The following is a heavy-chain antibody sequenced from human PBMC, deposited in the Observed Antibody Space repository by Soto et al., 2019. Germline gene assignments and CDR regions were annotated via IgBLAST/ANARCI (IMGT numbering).Heavy chain of an antibody. V-gene: IGHV4-30-4*01. Sequence: QVQLQESGPGLVKPSHTLSLTCTVSGDSISGGDYYWSWIRQPPGKGLEWIGYIYYNGNTYYNPSLKSRGTISVDTSQNQFSLKPSSVTAADTAVYYCARHYDSSGGFDYWGQGTLVTVSS. J-gene: IGHJ4*02. CDR1: GDSISGGDYY. CDR3: ARHYDSSGGFDY. D-gene: IGHD3-22*01. CDR2: IYYNGNT.